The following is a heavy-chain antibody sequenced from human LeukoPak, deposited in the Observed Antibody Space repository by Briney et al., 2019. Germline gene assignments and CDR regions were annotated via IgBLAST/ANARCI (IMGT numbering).Heavy chain of an antibody. Sequence: FNSSGSGFNFNCSWMNLGRQAPRKGLEWVANMDPSGTQTRYVDSVKGRFTISKDDPGTSLYLEMHSLRAEDTAIYYCAIWTSGNYWGQGALVTVSS. CDR1: GFNFNCSW. V-gene: IGHV3-7*01. CDR2: MDPSGTQT. D-gene: IGHD1-1*01. J-gene: IGHJ4*02. CDR3: AIWTSGNY.